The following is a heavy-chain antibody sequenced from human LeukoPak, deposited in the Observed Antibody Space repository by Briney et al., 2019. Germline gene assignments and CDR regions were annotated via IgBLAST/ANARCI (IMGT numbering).Heavy chain of an antibody. V-gene: IGHV1-8*01. CDR3: ARRGYSYGDYYGMDV. J-gene: IGHJ6*02. Sequence: GASVKVSCKASGYTFTSYDINWVRQATGQGLEWMGWMNPNSGNTGYAQKFQGRVTMTRNTSISTAYMELSSLRSEDTAVYYCARRGYSYGDYYGMDVWGQGTTVTVSS. CDR2: MNPNSGNT. D-gene: IGHD5-18*01. CDR1: GYTFTSYD.